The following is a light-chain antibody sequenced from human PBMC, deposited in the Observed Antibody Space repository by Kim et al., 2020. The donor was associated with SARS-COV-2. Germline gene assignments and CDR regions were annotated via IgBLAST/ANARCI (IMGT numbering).Light chain of an antibody. Sequence: QSALTQPPSVSGSPGQSVTISCTGTSSDVGSYNRVSWYQQPPGTAPKLMIYEVSNRPSGVPDCFSGSKSGNTASLTISGLQAEDEADYYCSSYTSSSTFVVLGTGTKVTVL. CDR2: EVS. CDR1: SSDVGSYNR. V-gene: IGLV2-18*02. CDR3: SSYTSSSTFVV. J-gene: IGLJ1*01.